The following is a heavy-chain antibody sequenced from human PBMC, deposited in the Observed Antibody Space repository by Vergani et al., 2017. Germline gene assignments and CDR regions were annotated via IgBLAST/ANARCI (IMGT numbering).Heavy chain of an antibody. Sequence: QITLKESGPKLVKPTQTLTLTCTVSGFSLDTSGVGVGWLRPPPGKALEWLGLIYWNDERRYSPSLSSRLTIIKDTSKNEVVLTMSNMYPADTATYYCAHKAVPFRECGEWWDYVDDWGEGTKVTVSS. J-gene: IGHJ4*02. CDR2: IYWNDER. CDR1: GFSLDTSGVG. D-gene: IGHD3-16*01. CDR3: AHKAVPFRECGEWWDYVDD. V-gene: IGHV2-5*01.